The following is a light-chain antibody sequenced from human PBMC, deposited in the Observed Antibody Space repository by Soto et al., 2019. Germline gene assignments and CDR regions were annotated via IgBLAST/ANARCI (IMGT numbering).Light chain of an antibody. V-gene: IGKV1-39*01. CDR3: QQYKSSST. CDR1: QSISSY. CDR2: AAS. Sequence: DIQMTQSPSSLSASVGDRVTITCRASQSISSYLNWYRQKPGKAPKLLIYAASSLQSEVPSRFSGSGSGTEFTLTITSLQPDDFGVYYCQQYKSSSTFGQGTKVDIK. J-gene: IGKJ1*01.